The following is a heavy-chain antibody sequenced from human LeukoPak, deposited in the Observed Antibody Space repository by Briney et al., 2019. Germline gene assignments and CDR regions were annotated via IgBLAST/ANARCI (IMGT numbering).Heavy chain of an antibody. CDR1: GFTFSNYW. CDR2: INQDGNKQ. CDR3: ARDPYVSAYGAFDI. Sequence: GGSLRLSCAASGFTFSNYWMTWVRQAPGKGLKWVANINQDGNKQHYVDSVKGRFTISRDNAKNSLYLQMNSLTAEDTAVYYCARDPYVSAYGAFDIWGLGTRVTVSS. J-gene: IGHJ3*02. V-gene: IGHV3-7*01. D-gene: IGHD3-22*01.